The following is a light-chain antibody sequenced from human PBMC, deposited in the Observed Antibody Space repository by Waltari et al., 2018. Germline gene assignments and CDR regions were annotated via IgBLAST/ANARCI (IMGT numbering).Light chain of an antibody. J-gene: IGLJ3*02. V-gene: IGLV2-14*03. CDR2: DGS. CDR3: SSYTNRDRLYWM. Sequence: QSALTQAASVSGSPGQSITIPCTGTSSEIGGYDYVSWYQQHPGKACKLVIYDGSDRPSGVSNRLPDSKSGNAASLTTSGLQTEAETDYYCSSYTNRDRLYWMFCGETKLTVL. CDR1: SSEIGGYDY.